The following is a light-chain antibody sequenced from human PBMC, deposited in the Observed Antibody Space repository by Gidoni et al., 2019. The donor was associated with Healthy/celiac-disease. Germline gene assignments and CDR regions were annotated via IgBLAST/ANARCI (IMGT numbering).Light chain of an antibody. Sequence: DIQPTQSPSTLSASVGDRVTITCRASQGISSWLAWYQQKPGKAPKLLIYKASSLESGVPSRFSGSGSGTEFTLTISSLQPDDFATYYCQQYNSYPYTFGQGTKLEIK. J-gene: IGKJ2*01. CDR3: QQYNSYPYT. CDR2: KAS. V-gene: IGKV1-5*03. CDR1: QGISSW.